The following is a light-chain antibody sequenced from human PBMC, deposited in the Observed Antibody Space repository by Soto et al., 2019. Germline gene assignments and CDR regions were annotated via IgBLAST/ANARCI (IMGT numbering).Light chain of an antibody. V-gene: IGLV2-14*01. J-gene: IGLJ2*01. Sequence: QSVLTQPASVSGSPGQSITISCTGTGSDVGGYNYVSWYQQHPGKAHKVMIYDVSNRPSGVSNRFSGSKSGNTASLTISGLQAEDEADYYCSSYTSASTPLVFGGGTNLTVL. CDR1: GSDVGGYNY. CDR2: DVS. CDR3: SSYTSASTPLV.